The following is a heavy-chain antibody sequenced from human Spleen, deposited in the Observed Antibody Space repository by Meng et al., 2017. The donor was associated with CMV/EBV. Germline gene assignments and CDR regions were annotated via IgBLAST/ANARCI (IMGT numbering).Heavy chain of an antibody. Sequence: SGFTFTSYAMHWVRQPPGKGLECVAVISYDGSDEYYADSVKGRFTISRDNSKNTLYLQMNSLRAEDTAVYYCARDKSAAGTWYFDYWGRGTLVTVSS. CDR3: ARDKSAAGTWYFDY. J-gene: IGHJ4*02. V-gene: IGHV3-30*04. CDR2: ISYDGSDE. D-gene: IGHD6-13*01. CDR1: GFTFTSYA.